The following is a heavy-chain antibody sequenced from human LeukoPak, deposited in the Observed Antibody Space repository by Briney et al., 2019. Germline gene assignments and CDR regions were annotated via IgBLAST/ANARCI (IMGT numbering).Heavy chain of an antibody. CDR2: IYYSGSI. V-gene: IGHV4-61*01. CDR3: ARGDYYGSGVDY. CDR1: GGSVSSGSYY. Sequence: SETLSPTCTVSGGSVSSGSYYWNWIRQPPGKGLEWIGYIYYSGSINYNPSLKSRVTISVDTSKNQFSLKLSSVTAAGTAVYYCARGDYYGSGVDYWGQGTLVTVSS. J-gene: IGHJ4*02. D-gene: IGHD3-10*01.